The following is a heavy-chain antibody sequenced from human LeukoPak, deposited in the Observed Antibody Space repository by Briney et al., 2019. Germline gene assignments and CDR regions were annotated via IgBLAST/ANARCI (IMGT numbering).Heavy chain of an antibody. CDR3: VRSLSTLSRKDDDH. V-gene: IGHV1-18*01. J-gene: IGHJ4*02. D-gene: IGHD1-1*01. Sequence: GASVKVSCTASGYTFNRYGISWVRQAPGQGLEWMGWTSADNGNANYAREFQGRITMTTDTSTSIAHMDLRSLRSDDTAVYYCVRSLSTLSRKDDDHWGQGTLVIVSS. CDR1: GYTFNRYG. CDR2: TSADNGNA.